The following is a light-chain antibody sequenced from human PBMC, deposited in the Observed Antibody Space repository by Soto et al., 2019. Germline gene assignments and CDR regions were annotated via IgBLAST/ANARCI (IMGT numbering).Light chain of an antibody. V-gene: IGKV1-39*01. CDR1: QSISNH. J-gene: IGKJ3*01. Sequence: DIQMTQSPSSLSASVEDRVIITCRASQSISNHLNWYQQKPGKAPKLLIFAASSLQSGVPSRFSGSGSGTDFTLTISSLQPEDFATYYCQQSYSTPRFGPGTKVDIK. CDR3: QQSYSTPR. CDR2: AAS.